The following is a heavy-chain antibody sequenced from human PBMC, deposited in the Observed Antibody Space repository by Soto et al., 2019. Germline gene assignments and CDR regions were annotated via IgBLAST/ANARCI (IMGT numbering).Heavy chain of an antibody. D-gene: IGHD1-26*01. V-gene: IGHV1-46*01. CDR2: INPSGGST. J-gene: IGHJ3*02. CDR1: GYTFTSYY. CDR3: ARDSGSYYLEHDAFDI. Sequence: ASVKVSCKASGYTFTSYYMHWVRQAPGQGLEWMGIINPSGGSTSYAQKFQGRVTMTRDTSTSTVYMELSSLRSEDTAVYYCARDSGSYYLEHDAFDIWGQGTMVTVSS.